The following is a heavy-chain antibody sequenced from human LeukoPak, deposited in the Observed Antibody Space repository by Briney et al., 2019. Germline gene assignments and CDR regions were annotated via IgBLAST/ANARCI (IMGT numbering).Heavy chain of an antibody. J-gene: IGHJ4*02. CDR2: IYYSGST. Sequence: PSETLSLTCTVSGGSISSSSYYWGWIRQPPGKGLEWIGSIYYSGSTYYNPSLKSRVTISVDTSKNQFSLKLSSVTAADTAVYYCARDWSDYFDNWGQGTLVTVSS. CDR1: GGSISSSSYY. CDR3: ARDWSDYFDN. V-gene: IGHV4-39*02.